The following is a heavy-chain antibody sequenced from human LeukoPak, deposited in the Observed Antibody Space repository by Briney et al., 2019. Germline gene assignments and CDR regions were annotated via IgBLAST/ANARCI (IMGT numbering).Heavy chain of an antibody. V-gene: IGHV4-59*01. Sequence: SETLSLTCTVSGGSISSYYWSWIRQPPGKGLEWIGYIYYSGSTNYNPSLKSRVTISVDTSKNQFSLKLSSVTAADTAVYYCARDGDSSGWHPSYPCYFDYWGQGTLVAVSS. CDR3: ARDGDSSGWHPSYPCYFDY. CDR2: IYYSGST. D-gene: IGHD6-25*01. J-gene: IGHJ4*02. CDR1: GGSISSYY.